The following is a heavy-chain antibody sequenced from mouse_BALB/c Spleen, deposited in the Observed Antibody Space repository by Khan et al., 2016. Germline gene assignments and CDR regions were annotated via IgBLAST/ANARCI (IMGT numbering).Heavy chain of an antibody. CDR2: IYPGDGDT. CDR1: GYAFSSSW. D-gene: IGHD1-2*01. CDR3: ARGYGYGAMDY. J-gene: IGHJ4*01. Sequence: VQLKQSGPELVKPGASVKISCKASGYAFSSSWMNWVKQRPGQGLEWIGRIYPGDGDTNYNGKFKGKATLTADKSSSTAYMQLSSLTSVDSAVYFCARGYGYGAMDYWGQGTSVTVSS. V-gene: IGHV1-82*01.